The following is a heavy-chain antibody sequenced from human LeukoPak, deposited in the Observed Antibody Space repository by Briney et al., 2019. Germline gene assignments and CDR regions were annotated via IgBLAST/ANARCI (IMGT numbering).Heavy chain of an antibody. CDR2: INRDGSER. CDR3: ARRNAMDV. Sequence: GGSLRLSCAASGFTFSNYWMTWVRQAPGKGLEWVANINRDGSERYHVDSVKGRFTISRDDAKSSLYLQMNSLRAEDTAVYYCARRNAMDVWGQGTTVIVFS. J-gene: IGHJ6*02. CDR1: GFTFSNYW. V-gene: IGHV3-7*03.